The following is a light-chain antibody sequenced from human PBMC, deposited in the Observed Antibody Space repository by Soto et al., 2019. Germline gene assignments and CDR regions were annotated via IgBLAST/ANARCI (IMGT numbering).Light chain of an antibody. CDR2: RNN. CDR1: SSNIGSNY. V-gene: IGLV1-47*01. CDR3: AAWDDSLSGVE. J-gene: IGLJ3*02. Sequence: QSVLTQPPSASGTPGQRVTISCSGSSSNIGSNYVYWYQQLPGTAPKLLIYRNNQRPSGVPDRFSGSKSGTSASLAISGLRSEDEANYYCAAWDDSLSGVEFGGGTEVTVL.